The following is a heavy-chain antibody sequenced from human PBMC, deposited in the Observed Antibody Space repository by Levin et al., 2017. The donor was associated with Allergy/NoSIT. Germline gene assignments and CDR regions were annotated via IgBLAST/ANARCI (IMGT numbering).Heavy chain of an antibody. CDR3: AGDYGGSPDAFDI. J-gene: IGHJ3*02. Sequence: SETLSLTCAVYGGSFSGYYWSWIRQPPGKGLEWIGEINHSGSTNYNPSLKSRVTISVDTSKNQFSLKLSSVTAADTAVYYCAGDYGGSPDAFDIWGQGTMVTVSS. CDR1: GGSFSGYY. V-gene: IGHV4-34*01. CDR2: INHSGST. D-gene: IGHD4-23*01.